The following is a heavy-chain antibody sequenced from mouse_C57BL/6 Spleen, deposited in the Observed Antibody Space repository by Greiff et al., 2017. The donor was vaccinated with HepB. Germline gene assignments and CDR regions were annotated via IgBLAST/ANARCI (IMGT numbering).Heavy chain of an antibody. V-gene: IGHV1-39*01. Sequence: VQLQQSGPELVKPGASVKISCKASGYSFTDYNMNWVKQSNGKSLEWIGVINPNYGTTSYNQKFKGKATLTVDQYCSTAYMQLNSLTSEDSAVYYCARHGSRGGWYFDVWGTGTTVTVSS. D-gene: IGHD1-1*01. CDR2: INPNYGTT. CDR1: GYSFTDYN. CDR3: ARHGSRGGWYFDV. J-gene: IGHJ1*03.